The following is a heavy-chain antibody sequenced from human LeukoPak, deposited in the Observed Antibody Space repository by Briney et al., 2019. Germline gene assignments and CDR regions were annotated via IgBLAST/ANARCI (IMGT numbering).Heavy chain of an antibody. Sequence: GGSLRLCAASGFTVSSNYMSWVRQAPGKGLEWVAFISYNGNNKYYADSVKGRFTISRDDSTGTLYLQMNSLRAEDTAVYYCARERTGFYLACWGQGTLVTVSS. CDR3: ARERTGFYLAC. J-gene: IGHJ4*02. D-gene: IGHD3/OR15-3a*01. V-gene: IGHV3-30*03. CDR2: ISYNGNNK. CDR1: GFTVSSNY.